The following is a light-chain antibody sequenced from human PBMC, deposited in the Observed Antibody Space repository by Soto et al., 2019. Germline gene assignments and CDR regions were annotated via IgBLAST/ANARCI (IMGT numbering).Light chain of an antibody. J-gene: IGLJ2*01. CDR3: SSYAGSKNFVV. CDR2: EVN. CDR1: SSDVGGYNY. Sequence: QSVLTQPPSASGSPGQSVTISCTGTSSDVGGYNYISWYQQHPGKAPKLMNYEVNKRPSGVPDRFSGSKSGNTAFLTVSGLQAEDEADYYGSSYAGSKNFVVFGGGTKLTVL. V-gene: IGLV2-8*01.